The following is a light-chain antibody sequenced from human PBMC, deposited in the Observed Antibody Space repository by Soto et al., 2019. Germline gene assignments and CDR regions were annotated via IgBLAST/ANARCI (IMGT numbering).Light chain of an antibody. V-gene: IGKV3-15*01. CDR3: QQYSSWPLT. J-gene: IGKJ1*01. Sequence: EIVMTQSPATLSVSPGERATLSCRASQSVSGNLAWYQQKPGQPPRLLIYGASTRAPDISARFSGSGSGTDFTLNISSLQSEDSAVYYCQQYSSWPLTFGQGTKVEIK. CDR1: QSVSGN. CDR2: GAS.